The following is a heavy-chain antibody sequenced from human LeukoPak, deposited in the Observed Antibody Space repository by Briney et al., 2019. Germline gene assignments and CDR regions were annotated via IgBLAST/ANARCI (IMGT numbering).Heavy chain of an antibody. CDR1: GFTFSSYW. Sequence: PGGSLRLSCAASGFTFSSYWMSWVRQAPGKGLEWVANIKQDGSEKYCVDSVKGRFTISRDNAKNSLYLQMNSLRAEDTAVYYCARDMCYDFWSGYYTGLRFDPWGQGTLVTVSS. V-gene: IGHV3-7*01. D-gene: IGHD3-3*01. J-gene: IGHJ5*02. CDR3: ARDMCYDFWSGYYTGLRFDP. CDR2: IKQDGSEK.